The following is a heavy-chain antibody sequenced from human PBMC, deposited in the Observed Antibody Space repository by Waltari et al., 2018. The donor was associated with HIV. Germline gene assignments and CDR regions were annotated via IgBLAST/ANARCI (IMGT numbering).Heavy chain of an antibody. CDR2: IYTSGST. CDR3: ARRSQGWSNWFDP. V-gene: IGHV4-61*02. Sequence: QVQLQESGPGLVKPSQTLSLTCTVSGGSISSGSYYWRWIRQPAGKGLEWIGRIYTSGSTNYNPSLKSRVTISVDTSKNQFSLKLSSVTAADTAVYYCARRSQGWSNWFDPWGQGTLVTVSS. CDR1: GGSISSGSYY. J-gene: IGHJ5*02. D-gene: IGHD6-19*01.